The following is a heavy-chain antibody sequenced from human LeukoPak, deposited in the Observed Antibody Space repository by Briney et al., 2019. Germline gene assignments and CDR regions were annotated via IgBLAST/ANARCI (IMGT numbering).Heavy chain of an antibody. Sequence: ASVKVSCKASGYTFTSYAMHWVRQAPGQRLEWMGWINAGNGNTKYSQKFQGRVTITRDTSASTAYMELSGLRSEDTAVYYCARAVGHLRGRGVIMTLDYWGQGTLVTVSS. CDR1: GYTFTSYA. CDR2: INAGNGNT. D-gene: IGHD3-10*01. CDR3: ARAVGHLRGRGVIMTLDY. V-gene: IGHV1-3*01. J-gene: IGHJ4*02.